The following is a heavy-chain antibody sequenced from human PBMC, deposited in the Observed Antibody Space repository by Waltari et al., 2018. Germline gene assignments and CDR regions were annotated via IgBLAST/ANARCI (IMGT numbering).Heavy chain of an antibody. J-gene: IGHJ4*02. CDR3: ARVLWGWPLDS. CDR2: IRQDGGEI. V-gene: IGHV3-7*01. CDR1: GFTFNIHW. D-gene: IGHD7-27*01. Sequence: EVQLVESGGGLVQPGGSLRLSCAASGFTFNIHWMTWVRQAPGKGLEWVANIRQDGGEIYYVDSVKGRCTISRDNAKNSVFLQMNSLRAEDTAVYYCARVLWGWPLDSWGQGTLVTVSS.